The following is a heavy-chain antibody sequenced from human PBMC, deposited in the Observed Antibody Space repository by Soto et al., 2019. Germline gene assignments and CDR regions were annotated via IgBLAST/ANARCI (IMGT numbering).Heavy chain of an antibody. CDR1: EFPFSNYG. D-gene: IGHD2-15*01. J-gene: IGHJ4*02. Sequence: QVQLVESGGGVVQPGRSLRLSCAASEFPFSNYGMHWVRQAPGKGLEWVAHISYDGSNKHYADSVKGRFTISGDNSKNMLFLQLRSLRTEDTVVYYCAGGQYSFDYCGQGTRVSVST. CDR3: AGGQYSFDY. V-gene: IGHV3-30*03. CDR2: ISYDGSNK.